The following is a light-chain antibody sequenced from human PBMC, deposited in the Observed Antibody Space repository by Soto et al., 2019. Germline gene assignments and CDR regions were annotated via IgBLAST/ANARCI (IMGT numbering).Light chain of an antibody. Sequence: DIQMTQSPSSLSAYVGDRVTITCRASQGIRNDLGWYHQNPGNPPQRLIYAASSLQSRVPSRFSGSGSGTEFTLTISRLEPEDFATYYCLQHNSSLLTFGGGTKVEIK. CDR3: LQHNSSLLT. CDR2: AAS. V-gene: IGKV1-17*01. J-gene: IGKJ4*01. CDR1: QGIRND.